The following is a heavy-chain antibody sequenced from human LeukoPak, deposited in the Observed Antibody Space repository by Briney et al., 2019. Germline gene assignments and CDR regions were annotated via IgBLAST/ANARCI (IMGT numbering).Heavy chain of an antibody. CDR1: GGSISSSNW. D-gene: IGHD4-23*01. Sequence: PSGTLSLTCAVSGGSISSSNWWSWVRQPPGKGLEWIGEIYHGGSTNYNPSLKSRVTISVDTSKNQFSLKLSSVTAADTAVYYCARAVVTPGGYFDYWGQGTLVTVSS. CDR3: ARAVVTPGGYFDY. J-gene: IGHJ4*02. CDR2: IYHGGST. V-gene: IGHV4-4*02.